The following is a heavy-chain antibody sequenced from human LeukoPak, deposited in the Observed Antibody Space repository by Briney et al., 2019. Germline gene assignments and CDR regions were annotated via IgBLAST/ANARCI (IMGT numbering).Heavy chain of an antibody. Sequence: GGSLRLSCAASGFTFSSYGMHWVRQAPGKGLEWVAVIWYDGSNKYYADSVKGRFTISRDNSKNTLYLQMNSLRAEDAAVYYCALDIVATRAFDIWGQGTMVTVSS. V-gene: IGHV3-33*01. CDR2: IWYDGSNK. CDR1: GFTFSSYG. J-gene: IGHJ3*02. CDR3: ALDIVATRAFDI. D-gene: IGHD5-12*01.